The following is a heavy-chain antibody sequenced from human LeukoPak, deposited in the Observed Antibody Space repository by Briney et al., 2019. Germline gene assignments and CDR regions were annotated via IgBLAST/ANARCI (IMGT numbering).Heavy chain of an antibody. Sequence: PSEPLSLTCTVSGGSISSSSYYWGWIRQPPGEGLEWIGSIYYSGSTYYNPSLKTRLTISVDTSKTQLSLKLSSVTAADTAVYYCARPGDYVWGSYRFDAFDIWGQGTMVTVSS. CDR1: GGSISSSSYY. CDR2: IYYSGST. CDR3: ARPGDYVWGSYRFDAFDI. J-gene: IGHJ3*02. D-gene: IGHD3-16*02. V-gene: IGHV4-39*01.